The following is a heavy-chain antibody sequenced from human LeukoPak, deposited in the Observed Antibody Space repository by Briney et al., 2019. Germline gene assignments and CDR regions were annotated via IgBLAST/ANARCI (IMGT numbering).Heavy chain of an antibody. Sequence: PSETLSLTCTVSGGSISSYYWSWIRQPPGKGLEWIGYIYYSGSTNYNPSLKSRVTMSVDTSKNQFSLKLSSVTAADTAVYYCARDPYVWGSYRDYGMDVWGQGTTVTVSS. J-gene: IGHJ6*02. CDR2: IYYSGST. CDR1: GGSISSYY. D-gene: IGHD3-16*02. CDR3: ARDPYVWGSYRDYGMDV. V-gene: IGHV4-59*12.